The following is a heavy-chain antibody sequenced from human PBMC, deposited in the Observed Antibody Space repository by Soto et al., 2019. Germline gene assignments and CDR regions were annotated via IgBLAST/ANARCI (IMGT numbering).Heavy chain of an antibody. V-gene: IGHV3-21*01. CDR3: TRDASRDSSARGWFDP. J-gene: IGHJ5*02. CDR2: ISSNSAYI. CDR1: GFTFGSFT. Sequence: GGSLRLSCAASGFTFGSFTMNWVRQAPGKGLEWVSTISSNSAYIYYTDALRGRFTISRDNAKNSLHLQMNSLRAEDTAVYYCTRDASRDSSARGWFDPWGPGTLVPVSS. D-gene: IGHD6-13*01.